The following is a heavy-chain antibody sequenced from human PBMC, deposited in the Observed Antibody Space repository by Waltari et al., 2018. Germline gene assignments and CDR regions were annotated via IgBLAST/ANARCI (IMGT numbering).Heavy chain of an antibody. V-gene: IGHV4-34*01. Sequence: QVQLQQSGTGLLKPSETLSLTCAVYGGSFPTYFWSWIRQPPGKGLEWMGEITHSGNTNYNPSLKSRVTISIDTSKNQFSVNLSSVTAADTAVYYCATSSGYSSSYYGTSDSWGQGTLVTVSS. CDR1: GGSFPTYF. D-gene: IGHD2-2*01. CDR2: ITHSGNT. CDR3: ATSSGYSSSYYGTSDS. J-gene: IGHJ5*01.